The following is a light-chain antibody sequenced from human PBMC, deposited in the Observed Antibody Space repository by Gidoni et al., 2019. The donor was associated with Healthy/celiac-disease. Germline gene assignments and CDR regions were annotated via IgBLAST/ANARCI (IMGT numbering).Light chain of an antibody. CDR2: EVS. V-gene: IGLV2-14*01. J-gene: IGLJ2*01. CDR1: SSDVGGYHY. CDR3: SSYTSSSTL. Sequence: QSALTQPASVSGSPGQSITIPCTGTSSDVGGYHYVSWYQQHPGKAPKLMIYEVSNRPSGVPDRFSGSKSGNTASLTISGLQAEDEADYYCSSYTSSSTLFGGGTKLTVL.